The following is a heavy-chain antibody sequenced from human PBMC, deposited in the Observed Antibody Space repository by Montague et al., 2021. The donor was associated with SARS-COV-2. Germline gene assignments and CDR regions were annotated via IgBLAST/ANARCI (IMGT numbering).Heavy chain of an antibody. D-gene: IGHD3-10*01. V-gene: IGHV4-39*01. CDR2: IYYSGST. J-gene: IGHJ6*02. CDR1: GGSITSSSYY. CDR3: VSLWKYGSGSHYAPWDYYNYGVDV. Sequence: SDTLSLTRSVSGGSITSSSYYWGWIRQSPDKGLEWIGNIYYSGSTYYNPSLKSRVTISVDTSKYQFSLKLSSVTAADTAVYYCVSLWKYGSGSHYAPWDYYNYGVDVWGQGTTVTVSS.